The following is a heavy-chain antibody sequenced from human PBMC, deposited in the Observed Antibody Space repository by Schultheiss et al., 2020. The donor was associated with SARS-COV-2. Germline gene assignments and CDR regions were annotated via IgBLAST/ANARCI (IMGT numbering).Heavy chain of an antibody. CDR3: AKDVATLNAVYYYYYMDV. J-gene: IGHJ6*03. D-gene: IGHD5-12*01. Sequence: GGSLRLSCAASGFSFSDYYMSWIRQAPGKGLEWVSYITSSGSIIYYADSVKGRFTISRDNSKNTLYLQMNSLRAEDTAVYYCAKDVATLNAVYYYYYMDVWGKGTTVTVSS. CDR2: ITSSGSII. CDR1: GFSFSDYY. V-gene: IGHV3-11*01.